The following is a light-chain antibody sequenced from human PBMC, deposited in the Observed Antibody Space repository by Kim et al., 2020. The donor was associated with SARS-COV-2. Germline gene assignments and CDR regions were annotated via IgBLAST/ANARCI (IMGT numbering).Light chain of an antibody. J-gene: IGKJ4*01. CDR1: QSVSSN. V-gene: IGKV3-15*01. CDR2: GAS. CDR3: QQYNNWPPRIT. Sequence: PGGKAALSCQASQSVSSNLAWYQQKPGQAPRLLIYGASTRATGIPARFSGSGSGTEFTLTISSLQSEDFAVYYCQQYNNWPPRITFGGGTKVDIK.